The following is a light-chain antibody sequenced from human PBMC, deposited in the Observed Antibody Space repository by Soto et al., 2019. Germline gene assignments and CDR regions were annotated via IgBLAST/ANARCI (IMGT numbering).Light chain of an antibody. Sequence: DIQMTQSPSTLSSSPGDRATITCRASQSISSWLVWYQQKPGKDPKNLIYDASSLESGVTSRFSGSGSGTEFTLTISSLQPDDFATYYCQQNNSVLRTFGQGTKVEIK. CDR3: QQNNSVLRT. J-gene: IGKJ1*01. V-gene: IGKV1-5*01. CDR1: QSISSW. CDR2: DAS.